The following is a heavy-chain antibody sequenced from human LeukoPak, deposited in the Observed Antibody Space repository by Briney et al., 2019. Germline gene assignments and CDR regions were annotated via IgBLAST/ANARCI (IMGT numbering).Heavy chain of an antibody. V-gene: IGHV3-48*01. CDR2: ISSTSTIT. J-gene: IGHJ4*02. CDR3: ARGGPMVRGIIYYFDY. D-gene: IGHD3-10*01. Sequence: GGSLRLSCAASGFTFRNFSMNWVRQAPGKGLEWLSYISSTSTITYDADSVRGRFTISRDNAKNSLDLQMNSPRAEDTAVYYCARGGPMVRGIIYYFDYWGPGTRVTVSS. CDR1: GFTFRNFS.